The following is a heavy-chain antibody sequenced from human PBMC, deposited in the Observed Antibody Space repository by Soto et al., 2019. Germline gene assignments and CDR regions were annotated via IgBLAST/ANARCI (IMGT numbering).Heavy chain of an antibody. V-gene: IGHV4-39*01. CDR2: IYYSGST. CDR3: ARQSDILTGYYLLYYFDY. Sequence: SETLSLTCTVSGGSISSSSYYWGWIRQPPGKGLEWIGSIYYSGSTYYNPSLKSRVTISVDTSKNQFSLKLSSVTAADTAVYYCARQSDILTGYYLLYYFDYRGQGTLVTVSS. J-gene: IGHJ4*02. D-gene: IGHD3-9*01. CDR1: GGSISSSSYY.